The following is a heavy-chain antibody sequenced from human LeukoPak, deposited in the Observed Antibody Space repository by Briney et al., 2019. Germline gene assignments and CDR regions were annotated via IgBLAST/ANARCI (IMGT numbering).Heavy chain of an antibody. Sequence: PGGSLRLSCAASGFTFSSYAMGWVRQAPGKGLEWVANIKQDGSEKYYVDSVKGRFTISRDNAKNSLYLQMNSLRAEDTAVYYCARDDCSSISCYHNWFDPWGQGTLVTVSS. CDR2: IKQDGSEK. V-gene: IGHV3-7*01. CDR3: ARDDCSSISCYHNWFDP. J-gene: IGHJ5*02. CDR1: GFTFSSYA. D-gene: IGHD2-2*01.